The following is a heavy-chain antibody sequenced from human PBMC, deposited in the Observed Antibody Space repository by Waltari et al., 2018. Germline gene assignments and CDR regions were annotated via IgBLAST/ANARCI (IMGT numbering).Heavy chain of an antibody. V-gene: IGHV3-9*01. D-gene: IGHD3-22*01. CDR2: ISWNSGSI. CDR1: GFTFDDYA. J-gene: IGHJ4*02. Sequence: EVQLVESGGGLVQPVRSLRLSCAASGFTFDDYAMHWVRQAPGKGLEWVSGISWNSGSIGYADSVKGRFTISRDNAKNSLYLQMNSLRAEDTALYYCAKDIRDYYDSSGYDYWGQGTLVTVSS. CDR3: AKDIRDYYDSSGYDY.